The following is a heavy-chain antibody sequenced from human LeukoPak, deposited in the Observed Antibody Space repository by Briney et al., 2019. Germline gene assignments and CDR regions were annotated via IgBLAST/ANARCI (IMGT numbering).Heavy chain of an antibody. V-gene: IGHV4-39*01. D-gene: IGHD6-19*01. Sequence: SETLSLTCTVSGGPISASGYYWGWVRQPPGKGLEWIGSIYYSGSTYYNPSLKSRVTISVDTSKNQFSLKLSSVTAADTAVYYCARHNGFPISGWLIGWFDPWGQGTLVTVSS. J-gene: IGHJ5*02. CDR3: ARHNGFPISGWLIGWFDP. CDR1: GGPISASGYY. CDR2: IYYSGST.